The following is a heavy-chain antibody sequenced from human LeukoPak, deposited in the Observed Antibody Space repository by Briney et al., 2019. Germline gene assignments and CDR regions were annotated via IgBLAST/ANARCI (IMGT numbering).Heavy chain of an antibody. CDR2: IWFDGTND. J-gene: IGHJ4*02. Sequence: GGSLRLSCAASGFTFSYYGMSWVRQAPGQGLEWVAVIWFDGTNDDYADSVKGRFTISRDNSRNTLVLQMNSLRDEDTAVYFCARRPVTPGGIGYFDSWGQGTLVTVSS. V-gene: IGHV3-33*01. CDR1: GFTFSYYG. D-gene: IGHD4-17*01. CDR3: ARRPVTPGGIGYFDS.